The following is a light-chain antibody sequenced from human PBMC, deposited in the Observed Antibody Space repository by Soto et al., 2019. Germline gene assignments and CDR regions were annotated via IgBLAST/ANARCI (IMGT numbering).Light chain of an antibody. V-gene: IGKV3-20*01. Sequence: TVYTQYPSALSLYPGQSDTLSDRASQSLNKFLVWYQQKPGQAPRLLIYSASSRATGIPARFSGSGSGTDFTLTISRLQPEDFAVYYCQQYGRSPTTFGQGTKVDI. CDR2: SAS. CDR3: QQYGRSPTT. CDR1: QSLNKF. J-gene: IGKJ1*01.